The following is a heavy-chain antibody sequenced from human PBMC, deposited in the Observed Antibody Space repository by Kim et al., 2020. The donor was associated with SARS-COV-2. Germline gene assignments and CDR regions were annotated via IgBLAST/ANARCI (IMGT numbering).Heavy chain of an antibody. CDR3: ASLSRGSFDP. CDR1: GFTFSSYS. CDR2: ISSSSSTI. D-gene: IGHD5-12*01. J-gene: IGHJ5*02. V-gene: IGHV3-48*02. Sequence: GGSLRLSCAASGFTFSSYSMNWVRQAPGKGLEWVSYISSSSSTIYYADSVNGRFTISRDNARNSLYLQMNSLRDEDTAVYYCASLSRGSFDPWGQGTLVTVSS.